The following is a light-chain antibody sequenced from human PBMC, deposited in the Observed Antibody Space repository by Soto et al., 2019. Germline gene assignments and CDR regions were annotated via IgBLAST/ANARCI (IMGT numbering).Light chain of an antibody. J-gene: IGKJ1*01. CDR3: QQYNTYPWT. Sequence: DTQMTQCPSTLSASVGDRVTITCRASQSLSSWLAWYQQKPGKAPKLLVYKASSLKIGVPPRFSGSESGTEFSLTISSLQPDDFATYYCQQYNTYPWTFGQGTKVEFK. V-gene: IGKV1-5*03. CDR2: KAS. CDR1: QSLSSW.